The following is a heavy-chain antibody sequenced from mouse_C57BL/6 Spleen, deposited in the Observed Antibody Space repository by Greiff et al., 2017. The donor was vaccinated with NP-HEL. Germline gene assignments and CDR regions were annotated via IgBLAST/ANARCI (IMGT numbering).Heavy chain of an antibody. D-gene: IGHD4-1*01. CDR1: GFTFTDYY. J-gene: IGHJ2*01. CDR3: ARYLGGYFDY. Sequence: EVQVVESGGGLVQPGGSLSLSCAASGFTFTDYYMSWVRQPPGKALEWLGFIRNKANGYTTEYSASVKGRFTISRDNSQSILYLQMNALRAEDSATYYCARYLGGYFDYWGQGTTLTVSS. V-gene: IGHV7-3*01. CDR2: IRNKANGYTT.